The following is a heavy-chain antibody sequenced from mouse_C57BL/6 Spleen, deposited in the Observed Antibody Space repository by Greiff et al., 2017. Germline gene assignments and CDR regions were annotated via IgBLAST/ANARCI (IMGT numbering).Heavy chain of an antibody. CDR2: INPNNGGT. CDR3: ARKGYYYGSNDYAMDY. J-gene: IGHJ4*01. Sequence: EVKLEESGPELVKPGASVKMSCKASGYTFTDYNMHWVKQSPGKSLEWIGYINPNNGGTSYNQKFKGKATLTVNKSSSTAYMELRSLTSEDSAVYYCARKGYYYGSNDYAMDYWGQGTSVTVSS. V-gene: IGHV1-22*01. D-gene: IGHD1-1*01. CDR1: GYTFTDYN.